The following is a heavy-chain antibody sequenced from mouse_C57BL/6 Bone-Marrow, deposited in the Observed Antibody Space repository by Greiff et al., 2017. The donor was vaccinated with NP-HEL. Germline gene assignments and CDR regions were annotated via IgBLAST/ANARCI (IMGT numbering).Heavy chain of an antibody. CDR1: GFTFSSYG. Sequence: EVQLVESGGDLVKPGGSLKLSCAASGFTFSSYGMSWVRQTPDKRLEWVATISSGGSYTYYPDSVKGRFTISRDNAKNTLYLQMSSLKSEDTAMYYCARRVYDYDVDAMDYWGQGTSVTVSS. V-gene: IGHV5-6*01. D-gene: IGHD2-4*01. J-gene: IGHJ4*01. CDR3: ARRVYDYDVDAMDY. CDR2: ISSGGSYT.